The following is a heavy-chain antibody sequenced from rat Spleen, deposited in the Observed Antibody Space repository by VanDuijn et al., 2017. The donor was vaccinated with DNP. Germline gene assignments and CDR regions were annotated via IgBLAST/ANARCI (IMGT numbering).Heavy chain of an antibody. CDR1: GYSITSDY. CDR2: ISYSGST. Sequence: EVQLQESGPGLVKPSQSLSLTCSVTGYSITSDYWGWIRKFPGNKMEWVGHISYSGSTSYNPSLKSRISITRDTSKNQFFLHLNSVTTEDTATYFCARWNIGTTTLDYWGQGVMVTVSS. J-gene: IGHJ2*01. V-gene: IGHV3-1*01. CDR3: ARWNIGTTTLDY. D-gene: IGHD1-5*01.